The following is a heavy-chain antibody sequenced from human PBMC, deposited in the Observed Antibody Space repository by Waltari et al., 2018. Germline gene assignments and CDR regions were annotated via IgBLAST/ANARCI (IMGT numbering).Heavy chain of an antibody. D-gene: IGHD7-27*01. CDR1: GFGFTAAW. CDR3: TTLDAPWGG. J-gene: IGHJ4*01. CDR2: IKSQNDGGTT. V-gene: IGHV3-15*01. Sequence: EVQMVESGGGSVKPGDSLSLSCVASGFGFTAAWLTWVRQAPGKGLEWVGRIKSQNDGGTTDFAASVRGRFSISRDDSQNMVFLQMNSLRVEDTALYYCTTLDAPWGGWGHGTLVTVSS.